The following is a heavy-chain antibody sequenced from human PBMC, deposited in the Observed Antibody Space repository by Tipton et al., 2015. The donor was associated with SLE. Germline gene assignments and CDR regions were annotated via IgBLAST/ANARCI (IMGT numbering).Heavy chain of an antibody. CDR1: GFTFTSYA. Sequence: SLRLSCAASGFTFTSYAMSWVRQAPGKGLEWVSAISGSGITTYYADSVKGRFTISRDNSKNTLYLQMYSLRAEDTAVYFCAKSLRGKNFDYWGQGTLVTVSS. CDR2: ISGSGITT. CDR3: AKSLRGKNFDY. D-gene: IGHD3-10*01. J-gene: IGHJ4*02. V-gene: IGHV3-23*01.